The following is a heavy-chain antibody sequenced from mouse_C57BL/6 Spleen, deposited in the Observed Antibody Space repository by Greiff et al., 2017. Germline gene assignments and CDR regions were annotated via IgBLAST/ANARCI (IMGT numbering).Heavy chain of an antibody. CDR2: IRSKSNNYAT. CDR3: VRHRLDGYDWYFDV. V-gene: IGHV10-1*01. CDR1: GFSFNTYA. Sequence: EVQGVESGGGLVQPKGSLKLSCAASGFSFNTYAMNWVRQAPGKGLEWVARIRSKSNNYATYYADSVKDRFTISRDDSESMLYMQMNNLKTEDTAMYYCVRHRLDGYDWYFDVWGTGTTVTVSS. D-gene: IGHD2-2*01. J-gene: IGHJ1*03.